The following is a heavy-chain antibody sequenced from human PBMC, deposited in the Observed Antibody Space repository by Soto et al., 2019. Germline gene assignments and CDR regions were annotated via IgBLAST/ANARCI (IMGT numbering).Heavy chain of an antibody. Sequence: SETMSLTCAGDGGSLSGYYWSWIRKHPGKGLEWFGYIYYSGSTYYNPSLKSRVTISVDRSKIQFSLKLSSVSAADTAVYYCARDRGKYYGSGSYSPNYYGMDGWGQGTTVTVSS. V-gene: IGHV4-31*11. D-gene: IGHD3-10*01. CDR2: IYYSGST. CDR3: ARDRGKYYGSGSYSPNYYGMDG. CDR1: GGSLSGYY. J-gene: IGHJ6*02.